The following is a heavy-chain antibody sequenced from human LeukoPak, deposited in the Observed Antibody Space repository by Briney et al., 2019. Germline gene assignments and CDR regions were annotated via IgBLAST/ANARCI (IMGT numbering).Heavy chain of an antibody. CDR2: IKQDGTEK. J-gene: IGHJ2*01. V-gene: IGHV3-7*02. CDR3: TRGRPCAWYLDY. D-gene: IGHD1-26*01. CDR1: GFTSLGTL. Sequence: GGSLRHSSAASGFTSLGTLLSGVCQAPGKGLEWVANIKQDGTEKYYVDFVKGRFTISRDNAKNSLYLQVNSLRAEDTAVYFCTRGRPCAWYLDYWGRGTLATVSS.